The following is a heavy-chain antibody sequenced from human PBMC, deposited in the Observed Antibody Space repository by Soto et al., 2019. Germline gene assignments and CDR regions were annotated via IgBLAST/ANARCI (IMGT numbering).Heavy chain of an antibody. Sequence: PGGSLRLSCAASGFTFSSYTMSWVRQAPGKGLEWISAVSGSGGSTYYADSVKGRFTISRDNSKNTLYLQMNSLRAEDTATYYCAKASSGTYGYWGQGSLVTVSS. J-gene: IGHJ4*02. D-gene: IGHD1-26*01. V-gene: IGHV3-23*01. CDR2: VSGSGGST. CDR3: AKASSGTYGY. CDR1: GFTFSSYT.